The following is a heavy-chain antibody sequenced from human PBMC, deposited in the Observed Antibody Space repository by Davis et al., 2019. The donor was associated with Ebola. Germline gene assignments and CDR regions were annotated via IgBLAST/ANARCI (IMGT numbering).Heavy chain of an antibody. Sequence: GESLKISCAASGFTFSSYVMYWVRQAPGKGLDWVAVISYDGDNKYYADSVKGRFTISRDNSKNKVYVQMNSLRTEDTAVYFCARGRISMVRGEMDVWGKGTTVTVSS. CDR1: GFTFSSYV. CDR3: ARGRISMVRGEMDV. CDR2: ISYDGDNK. D-gene: IGHD3-10*01. V-gene: IGHV3-30-3*01. J-gene: IGHJ6*04.